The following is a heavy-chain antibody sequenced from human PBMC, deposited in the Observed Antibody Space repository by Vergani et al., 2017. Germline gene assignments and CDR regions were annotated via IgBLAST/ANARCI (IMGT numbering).Heavy chain of an antibody. Sequence: EVQLLESGGGSAQPGESLRLSCVASGFTFTAHGLNWVRQAPGKGLEWVSGISGQNFRTHYADSVKGRFTISRDNAENTLYVQMNSLRVEDTAVYYCAKGGYIVVVPGARVNYMDVWGKXP. CDR2: ISGQNFRT. V-gene: IGHV3-23*01. CDR3: AKGGYIVVVPGARVNYMDV. CDR1: GFTFTAHG. J-gene: IGHJ6*03. D-gene: IGHD2-2*01.